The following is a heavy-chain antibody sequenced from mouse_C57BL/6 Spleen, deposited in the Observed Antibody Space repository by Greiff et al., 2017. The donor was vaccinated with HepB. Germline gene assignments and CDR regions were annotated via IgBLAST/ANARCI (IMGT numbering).Heavy chain of an antibody. Sequence: QVQLQQPGAELVMPGASVKLSCKASGYTFTSYWMHWVKQRPGQGLEWIGEIDPSDSYTNYNQKFKGKTTLTVDKSSSTAYMQLSSLTSEDSAVYYCDKSYGSVPYYFDYWGQGTTLTGSS. CDR3: DKSYGSVPYYFDY. CDR1: GYTFTSYW. V-gene: IGHV1-69*01. D-gene: IGHD1-1*01. CDR2: IDPSDSYT. J-gene: IGHJ2*01.